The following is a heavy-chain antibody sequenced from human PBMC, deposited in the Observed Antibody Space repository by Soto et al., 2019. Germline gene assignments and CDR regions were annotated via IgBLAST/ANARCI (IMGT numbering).Heavy chain of an antibody. Sequence: QVQLVESGGGVVQPGRSLRLSCAGSGFSFSSYTMHWVRQAPGKGLEWGALISFDSSNKYYAASVKGRFSISRDNSKNTVFLQMDSLRPDDTALYYCARDRLRLGELSLIGYFGYWGQGTLVTVSS. J-gene: IGHJ4*02. D-gene: IGHD3-16*02. CDR3: ARDRLRLGELSLIGYFGY. CDR2: ISFDSSNK. V-gene: IGHV3-30*01. CDR1: GFSFSSYT.